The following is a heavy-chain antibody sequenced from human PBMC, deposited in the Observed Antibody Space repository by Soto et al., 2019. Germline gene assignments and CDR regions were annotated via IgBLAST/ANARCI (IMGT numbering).Heavy chain of an antibody. CDR2: IYYSGST. Sequence: LSLTCTVSAGSIRSADYYRRWIRKPPEWGRERLGSIYYSGSTYYNPSLKSRVTVSVDTSKNQFSLKLISVAAADTAVYYCARDDCTDYGMDFWGQGTPVTVSS. CDR3: ARDDCTDYGMDF. J-gene: IGHJ6*02. D-gene: IGHD2-8*02. CDR1: AGSIRSADYY. V-gene: IGHV4-30-4*08.